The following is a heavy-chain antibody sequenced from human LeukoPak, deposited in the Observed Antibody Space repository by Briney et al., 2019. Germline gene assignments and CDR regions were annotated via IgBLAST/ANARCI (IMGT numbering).Heavy chain of an antibody. CDR2: INPHGGST. D-gene: IGHD3-10*01. Sequence: GASVKVSCKASGYTFTSYYMHWVRQAPGQGLEWMGIINPHGGSTSYAQRFQGRVTMTRNNSISTAYMELTSLRSEDTAVYYCGRPLQRGSWTQRALDYWGQGTLVTVSS. CDR1: GYTFTSYY. V-gene: IGHV1-46*01. CDR3: GRPLQRGSWTQRALDY. J-gene: IGHJ4*02.